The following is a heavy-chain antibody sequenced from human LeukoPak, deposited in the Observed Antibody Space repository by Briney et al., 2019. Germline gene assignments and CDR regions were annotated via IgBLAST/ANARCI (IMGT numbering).Heavy chain of an antibody. J-gene: IGHJ4*02. CDR2: ISYDGSNK. V-gene: IGHV3-30-3*02. CDR1: GFTFSSYA. D-gene: IGHD3-10*01. CDR3: TKPYESGSGSYGGFDC. Sequence: GGSLRLSCAASGFTFSSYAMHWVRQAPGKGLEWVAVISYDGSNKYYADSVKGRFTISRDNSKNTLYLQMNSLRAEDTAVYYCTKPYESGSGSYGGFDCWGQGTLVTVSS.